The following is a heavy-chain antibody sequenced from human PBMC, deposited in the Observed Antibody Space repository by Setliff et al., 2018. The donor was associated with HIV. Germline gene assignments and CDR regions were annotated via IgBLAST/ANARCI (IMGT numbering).Heavy chain of an antibody. CDR3: ARPGRSNYWDSFDY. D-gene: IGHD3-10*01. J-gene: IGHJ4*02. CDR1: GFIFSTYW. CDR2: INSDGSGT. Sequence: GGSLRLSCAASGFIFSTYWMHWVRQAPGKGLVWVSRINSDGSGTIYADSVKGRFTISRDNSKNTLYLQMNSLRAEDTAMYYCARPGRSNYWDSFDYWGQGILVTVSS. V-gene: IGHV3-74*01.